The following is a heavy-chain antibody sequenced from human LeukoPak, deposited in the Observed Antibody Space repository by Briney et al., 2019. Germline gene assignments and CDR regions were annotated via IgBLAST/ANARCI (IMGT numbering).Heavy chain of an antibody. CDR1: GGSFSGYY. CDR2: INHSGST. D-gene: IGHD2-2*01. CDR3: ARAAEYQLHYTVHYGMDV. Sequence: SETLSLTCAVYGGSFSGYYWSWIRQPPGKGLEWIGEINHSGSTNYNPSLKSRVTISVDTSKNQFSLKLSSVTAADTAVYYCARAAEYQLHYTVHYGMDVWGQGTTVTVSS. V-gene: IGHV4-34*01. J-gene: IGHJ6*02.